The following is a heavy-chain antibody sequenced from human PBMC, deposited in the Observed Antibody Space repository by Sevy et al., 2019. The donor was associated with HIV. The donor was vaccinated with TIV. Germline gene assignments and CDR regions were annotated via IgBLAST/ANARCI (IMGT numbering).Heavy chain of an antibody. D-gene: IGHD4-17*01. J-gene: IGHJ4*02. V-gene: IGHV3-21*01. Sequence: GGSLRLTCAASGFTFSSYSMNWVRQAPGKGLEWVSSISSSSSYIYYADSVKGRFTISRDNAKNSLYLQMNSLRAGDTAVYYCARGVTTVTPFDYWGQGTLVTVSS. CDR3: ARGVTTVTPFDY. CDR1: GFTFSSYS. CDR2: ISSSSSYI.